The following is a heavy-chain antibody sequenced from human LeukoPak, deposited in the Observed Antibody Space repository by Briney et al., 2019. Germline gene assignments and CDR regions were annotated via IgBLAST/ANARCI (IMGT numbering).Heavy chain of an antibody. CDR3: ARGGPGDHWYFDL. CDR1: GFTFSSYW. V-gene: IGHV3-74*01. Sequence: PGGSLRLSCAASGFTFSSYWMHWVRQAPGKGLVWVSRIDSDGSSTSYADSVKGRFTISRDNAKNTLYLQMNSLRAEDTAVFYCARGGPGDHWYFDLWGRGTPVTVSS. D-gene: IGHD4-17*01. CDR2: IDSDGSST. J-gene: IGHJ2*01.